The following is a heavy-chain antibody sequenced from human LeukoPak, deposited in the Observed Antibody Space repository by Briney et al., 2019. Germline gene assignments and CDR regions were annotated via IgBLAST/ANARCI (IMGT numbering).Heavy chain of an antibody. CDR3: ARLGVAVVPAAMFDP. J-gene: IGHJ5*02. Sequence: ARESLKISCKGSGYSFTSYWIGWVRQMPGKGLEWMGIIYPGDSDTRYSPSFQGQVTISADKSISTAYLQWSSLKASDTAMYYCARLGVAVVPAAMFDPWGQGTWSPSPQ. V-gene: IGHV5-51*01. CDR2: IYPGDSDT. D-gene: IGHD2-2*01. CDR1: GYSFTSYW.